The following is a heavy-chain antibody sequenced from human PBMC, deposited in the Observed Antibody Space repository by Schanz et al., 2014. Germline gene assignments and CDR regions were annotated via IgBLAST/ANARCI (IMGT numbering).Heavy chain of an antibody. CDR3: ARSGVDV. D-gene: IGHD3-10*01. CDR1: GFTFSAYW. J-gene: IGHJ6*02. CDR2: IKPDGSEK. Sequence: EVQLVESGGGLVQPGGSLRLSCAASGFTFSAYWMTWVRQAPGKGLDWVGIIKPDGSEKFYVDSVKGRFTISRDNAKNLMYLHLNSLRAEDTAVYYCARSGVDVWGQGTTVIVSS. V-gene: IGHV3-7*01.